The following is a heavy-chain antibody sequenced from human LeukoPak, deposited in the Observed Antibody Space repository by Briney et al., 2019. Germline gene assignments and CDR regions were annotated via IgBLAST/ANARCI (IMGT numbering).Heavy chain of an antibody. CDR2: IIGGGGST. J-gene: IGHJ4*02. CDR3: AKDSSPIYALWFGESYYFDY. V-gene: IGHV3-23*01. Sequence: RGSLRLSCAASGFTFSSYAMSWVRQAPGKGLGWVSAIIGGGGSTYYADSVKGRFTISRDNSKNTLYLQMNSLRAEGTAVYYCAKDSSPIYALWFGESYYFDYWGQGTLVTVSS. D-gene: IGHD3-10*01. CDR1: GFTFSSYA.